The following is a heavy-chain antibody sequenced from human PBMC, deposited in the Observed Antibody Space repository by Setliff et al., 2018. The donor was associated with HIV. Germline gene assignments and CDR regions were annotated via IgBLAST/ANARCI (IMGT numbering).Heavy chain of an antibody. CDR3: ARGQIIVARSSSTVTAIDY. CDR2: ISGYNGNT. Sequence: GASVKVSCKASGYTFINYGVTWVRQAPGQGLEWMGWISGYNGNTNYAQKFQGRVTMTTDTSTNTAYMELRSLRSDDKAVYYCARGQIIVARSSSTVTAIDYWGQGTQVTVSS. J-gene: IGHJ4*02. V-gene: IGHV1-18*01. D-gene: IGHD4-17*01. CDR1: GYTFINYG.